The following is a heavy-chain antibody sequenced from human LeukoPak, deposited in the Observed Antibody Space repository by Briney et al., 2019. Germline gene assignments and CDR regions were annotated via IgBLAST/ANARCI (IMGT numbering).Heavy chain of an antibody. J-gene: IGHJ4*02. D-gene: IGHD3-16*02. V-gene: IGHV4-39*07. CDR2: IYYSGST. Sequence: SETLSLTCTVSGGSISSSSYYWGWIRQPPGKGLEWIGSIYYSGSTYYNPSLKSRVTISVDTSKNQFSLKLSSVTAADTAVYYCARVMITFGGVIAQFDNWGQGTLVSVSS. CDR1: GGSISSSSYY. CDR3: ARVMITFGGVIAQFDN.